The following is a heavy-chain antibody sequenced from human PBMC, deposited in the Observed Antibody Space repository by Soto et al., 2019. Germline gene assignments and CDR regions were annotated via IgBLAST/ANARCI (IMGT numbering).Heavy chain of an antibody. CDR2: TKQDGSEK. CDR1: GFNFSSYW. V-gene: IGHV3-7*05. D-gene: IGHD3-10*01. Sequence: GGSLRLSCAASGFNFSSYWMSWVRQAPGKGLEWVANTKQDGSEKYYVDSVMGRFTISRDNAKNALYLQMNSLRAEDTAVYYCAKDTSAGHDYWGQGTLVTVSS. J-gene: IGHJ4*02. CDR3: AKDTSAGHDY.